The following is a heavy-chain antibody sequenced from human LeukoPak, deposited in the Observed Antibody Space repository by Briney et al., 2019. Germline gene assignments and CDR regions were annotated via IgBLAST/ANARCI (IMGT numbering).Heavy chain of an antibody. V-gene: IGHV3-23*01. Sequence: GGSLRLSCAASGFTFSSYAMSWVRQAPGKGLEWVSVISASGGNTYYADSVKGRFTISRDNSKNTLYLQMKSLRAEDTAVYYCAKENHGIVGATTLIDYWGQGTLVTVSS. J-gene: IGHJ4*02. CDR3: AKENHGIVGATTLIDY. D-gene: IGHD1-26*01. CDR2: ISASGGNT. CDR1: GFTFSSYA.